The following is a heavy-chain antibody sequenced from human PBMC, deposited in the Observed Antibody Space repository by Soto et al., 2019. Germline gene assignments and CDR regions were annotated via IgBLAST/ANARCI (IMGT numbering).Heavy chain of an antibody. CDR3: SRGVVGASTGFKH. V-gene: IGHV4-59*01. Sequence: PSETLSLTCTVSGGSISSFHWSWIRQPPGKGLEWIGFISNSGSTNYNPSLKSRVTISLDTSKNQFSLKLSSVSAAETAVYYCSRGVVGASTGFKHWVQGTLVTGSS. J-gene: IGHJ1*01. CDR1: GGSISSFH. D-gene: IGHD1-26*01. CDR2: ISNSGST.